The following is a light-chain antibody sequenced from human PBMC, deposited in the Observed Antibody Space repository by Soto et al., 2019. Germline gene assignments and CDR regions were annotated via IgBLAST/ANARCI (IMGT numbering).Light chain of an antibody. CDR3: QQSYSTPRMYT. V-gene: IGKV1-39*01. CDR2: SAS. Sequence: DIQMTQSPSSLSASVGDRVTITCRASQSISSYLNWYQQKPGKAPKLLIYSASSLQSGVPSRFSGSGSGTDFTLTISSLQPEDFATYYCQQSYSTPRMYTFGQGTKREIK. CDR1: QSISSY. J-gene: IGKJ2*01.